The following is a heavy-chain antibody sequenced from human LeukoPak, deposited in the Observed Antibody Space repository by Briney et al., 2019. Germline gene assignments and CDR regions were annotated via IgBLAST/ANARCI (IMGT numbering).Heavy chain of an antibody. CDR3: SRQYSGYDSYYFDY. D-gene: IGHD5-12*01. V-gene: IGHV5-51*01. J-gene: IGHJ4*02. CDR2: IYPGDSDT. CDR1: GCRFTSCW. Sequence: GGALKISCKGSGCRFTSCWIGWVLQMPAKSLEWMVIIYPGDSDTRYSPSFQGQVTISADKSISTAYLQWSSLKASDTAMYYCSRQYSGYDSYYFDYWRQGTLVTVSS.